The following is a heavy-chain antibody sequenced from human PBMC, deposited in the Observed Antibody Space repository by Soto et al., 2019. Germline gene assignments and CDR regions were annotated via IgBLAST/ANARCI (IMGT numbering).Heavy chain of an antibody. CDR2: SVPLFGAT. CDR3: AREVARTSCTGDDCKQLYNWIDP. CDR1: GGSVSTYT. Sequence: QVQLVQSGAEVKKPGSSVRVSCKASGGSVSTYTITWVRQAPGQGLEWMGGSVPLFGATTYARKFQGRVTLTAVESTGTSHMALSSLTSDDTSVYYCAREVARTSCTGDDCKQLYNWIDPWGQGTLVIVSS. D-gene: IGHD1-1*01. V-gene: IGHV1-69*01. J-gene: IGHJ5*02.